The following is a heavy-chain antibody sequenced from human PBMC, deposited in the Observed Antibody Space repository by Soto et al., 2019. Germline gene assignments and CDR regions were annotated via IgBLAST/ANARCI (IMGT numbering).Heavy chain of an antibody. J-gene: IGHJ5*02. CDR3: SHRRSICNRTSCYAGCFDP. CDR1: GFSLSTSGVG. D-gene: IGHD2-2*01. CDR2: IYWDDDK. V-gene: IGHV2-5*02. Sequence: SGPTRVNPTQTLTLTFTFSGFSLSTSGVGVGWIRQPPGKALEWLALIYWDDDKRYSPSLKSRLTITKDTSKNQVVLTMTNMDPDDTATLYCSHRRSICNRTSCYAGCFDPWGQGTLVTVAS.